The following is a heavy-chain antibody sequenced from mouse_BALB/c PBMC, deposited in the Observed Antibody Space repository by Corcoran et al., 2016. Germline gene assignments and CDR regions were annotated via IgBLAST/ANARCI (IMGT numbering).Heavy chain of an antibody. J-gene: IGHJ1*01. CDR1: GYTFTDYV. V-gene: IGHV1-81*01. CDR3: ATYWFFDV. Sequence: QVQLQQTGPELVKTGASVKMSCKASGYTFTDYVISWVKQRTGQGLEWIGEIYPGSGSTYYNEKFKGKSTLTSDKSSNTAYMQLSSLTSDDSAVYFFATYWFFDVWGAGTTVTVSS. CDR2: IYPGSGST.